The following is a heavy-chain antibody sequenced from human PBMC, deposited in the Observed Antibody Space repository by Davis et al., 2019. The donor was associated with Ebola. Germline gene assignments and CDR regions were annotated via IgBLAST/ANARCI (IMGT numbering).Heavy chain of an antibody. CDR1: GGSISSNNW. Sequence: SETLSLTCTVSGGSISSNNWWSWVRQPPGKGLEWIGEINHSGSTNYNPSLKSRVTISLDTSKNQFSLTLRSVTAADTAVYYCARGLGMGWFDSWGQGTLVTVSS. D-gene: IGHD6-13*01. J-gene: IGHJ5*01. CDR3: ARGLGMGWFDS. CDR2: INHSGST. V-gene: IGHV4-4*02.